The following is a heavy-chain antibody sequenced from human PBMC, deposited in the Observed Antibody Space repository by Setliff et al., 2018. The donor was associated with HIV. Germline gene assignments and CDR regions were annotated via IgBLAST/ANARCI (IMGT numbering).Heavy chain of an antibody. CDR3: ARLLRGGGDYFDY. CDR2: INWNGGST. Sequence: GGSLRLSCAVSGFTFEDYGMSWVRQAPGKGLEWVSGINWNGGSTGYVDSVKGRFTISRDNAMNSLFLQMNSLRAEDTAIYYCARLLRGGGDYFDYWGQGTLVTVSS. V-gene: IGHV3-20*04. CDR1: GFTFEDYG. D-gene: IGHD3-10*01. J-gene: IGHJ4*02.